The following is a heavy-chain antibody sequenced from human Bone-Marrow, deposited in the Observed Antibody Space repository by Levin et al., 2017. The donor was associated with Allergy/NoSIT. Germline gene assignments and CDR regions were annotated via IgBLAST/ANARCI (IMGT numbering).Heavy chain of an antibody. CDR3: AREQAIYGSGSPDY. CDR1: GYTLTAYY. D-gene: IGHD3-10*01. Sequence: GESLKISCKASGYTLTAYYIHWVRQAPGQGLEWMGWINPKSGGTKYAQKFQGRVTMTRDTSISTVYMEVSRLKSDDTAVYYCAREQAIYGSGSPDYWGQGTLVTVSA. J-gene: IGHJ4*02. CDR2: INPKSGGT. V-gene: IGHV1-2*02.